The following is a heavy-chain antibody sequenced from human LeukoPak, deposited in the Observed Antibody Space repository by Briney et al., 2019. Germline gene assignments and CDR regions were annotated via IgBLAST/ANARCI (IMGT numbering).Heavy chain of an antibody. V-gene: IGHV1-69*02. Sequence: GASVKVSCKASGGTFSSYTISWVRQAPRQGLEWMGRIIPILGIANYAQKFQGRVTITADKSTSTAYMELSSLRSEDTAVYYCARGGLATSSRPDYWGQGTLVTVSS. J-gene: IGHJ4*02. CDR2: IIPILGIA. CDR3: ARGGLATSSRPDY. CDR1: GGTFSSYT.